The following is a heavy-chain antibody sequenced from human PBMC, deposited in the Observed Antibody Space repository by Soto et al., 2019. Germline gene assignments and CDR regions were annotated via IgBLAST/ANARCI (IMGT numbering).Heavy chain of an antibody. CDR3: VREASAIFMNWGFDV. CDR2: VTPITGAT. CDR1: GYTFTNHH. V-gene: IGHV1-46*01. J-gene: IGHJ4*02. D-gene: IGHD3-3*01. Sequence: QVQLVQSGAEVKMPGASVKVSCKAYGYTFTNHHVHWVRLAPGQGLEWMGIVTPITGATHYAARVQARVSLTRKKSTNTVYLKLSSLRAEDTAVYYCVREASAIFMNWGFDVWGQGTLVAVSS.